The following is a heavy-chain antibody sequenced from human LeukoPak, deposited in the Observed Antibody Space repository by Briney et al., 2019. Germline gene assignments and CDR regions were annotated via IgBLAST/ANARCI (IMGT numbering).Heavy chain of an antibody. Sequence: GGSLRLSCAASGFTFSDYGMHWVRQAPGKGLEWVAVLSYDENDKYYADSVKGRFTISRDNSKNTLYLQMNSLRAEDTAVYYCARVTYGSGTYGAFDYWGQGTLVTVSS. CDR3: ARVTYGSGTYGAFDY. J-gene: IGHJ4*02. CDR2: LSYDENDK. V-gene: IGHV3-30*03. D-gene: IGHD3-10*01. CDR1: GFTFSDYG.